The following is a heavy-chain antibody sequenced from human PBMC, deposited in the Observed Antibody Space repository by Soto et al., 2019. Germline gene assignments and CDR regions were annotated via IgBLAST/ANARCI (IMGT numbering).Heavy chain of an antibody. CDR3: AGASSWFVTEY. V-gene: IGHV1-3*01. J-gene: IGHJ4*02. Sequence: QVQLVQSGAEVKKPGASVKVSCKASGYTFTTYAMHWVRQAPGQRLEWMVWINAGNGHTKYSQKFQGRVTITMDTSASTAYMELSSLRSEDTAVYYCAGASSWFVTEYWGQGTLVTVSS. CDR1: GYTFTTYA. CDR2: INAGNGHT. D-gene: IGHD6-13*01.